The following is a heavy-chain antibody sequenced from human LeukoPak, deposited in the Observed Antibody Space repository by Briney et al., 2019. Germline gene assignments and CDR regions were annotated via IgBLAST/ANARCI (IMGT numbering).Heavy chain of an antibody. V-gene: IGHV3-9*03. D-gene: IGHD2-15*01. J-gene: IGHJ4*02. Sequence: PGGSPRLSCAASGFTFDDYAMHWVRQAPGKGLEWVSGISWNSGTKGYADSVKGRFTISRDNAKNSLYLQMNSLRAEDMALYYCAKDVSLGYCSGGSCSAHFDHWGRGTLVTVSS. CDR1: GFTFDDYA. CDR3: AKDVSLGYCSGGSCSAHFDH. CDR2: ISWNSGTK.